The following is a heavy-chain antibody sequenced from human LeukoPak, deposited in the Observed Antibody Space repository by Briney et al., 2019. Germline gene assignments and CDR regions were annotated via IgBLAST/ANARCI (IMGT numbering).Heavy chain of an antibody. D-gene: IGHD2-15*01. CDR3: ARGGGGLDY. V-gene: IGHV3-74*01. CDR2: IESDGSST. J-gene: IGHJ4*02. CDR1: GFTFSSYW. Sequence: GGSLRLSCAASGFTFSSYWMYWVRQAAGKGLVWVSRIESDGSSTTYADSVKGRFTVSRDNVKNTLYLQMNSLRDEDTAVYYCARGGGGLDYWGQGTLVTVSS.